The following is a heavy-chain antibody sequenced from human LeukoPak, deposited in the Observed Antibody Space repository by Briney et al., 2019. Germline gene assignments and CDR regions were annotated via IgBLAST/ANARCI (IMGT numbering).Heavy chain of an antibody. CDR2: FSNSGNT. CDR1: GGSISSYY. J-gene: IGHJ4*02. D-gene: IGHD3-22*01. Sequence: PSETLSLTCTVSGGSISSYYWSWIRQPPGKGLEWIGYFSNSGNTNYNPSLKSRVIISGDTSKNQFSLKLSSVTAADTAVYFCARYDSSGRTFGFWGQGTLVTVSS. V-gene: IGHV4-59*01. CDR3: ARYDSSGRTFGF.